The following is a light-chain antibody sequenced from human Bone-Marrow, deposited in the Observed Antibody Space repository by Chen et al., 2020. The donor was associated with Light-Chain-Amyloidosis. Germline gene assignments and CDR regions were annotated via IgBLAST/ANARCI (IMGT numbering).Light chain of an antibody. CDR2: RDT. Sequence: SYELIQPLSVPVFPGQTARITCSGDDLPTKYAYCYQSKPGQAPVLVIQRDTERPSGFSERFSGSSSGTTATLTVSGVQAEDEADYHCQSADSSGTYEVIFGGGTKLTVL. CDR3: QSADSSGTYEVI. V-gene: IGLV3-25*03. J-gene: IGLJ2*01. CDR1: DLPTKY.